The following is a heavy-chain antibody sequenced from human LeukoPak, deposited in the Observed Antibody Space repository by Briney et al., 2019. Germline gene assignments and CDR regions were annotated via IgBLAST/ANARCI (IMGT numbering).Heavy chain of an antibody. D-gene: IGHD3-10*01. Sequence: PSETLSLTCTVSGGSISSSAYYWGWIRQPPGKGLEWIGNIYYSESTYYNPSLERRVTISVDTSKNQFSLKLRSVTAADTAVYYCVRGSGTYYKHTDYWGQGTLVTVSS. J-gene: IGHJ4*02. V-gene: IGHV4-39*07. CDR2: IYYSEST. CDR1: GGSISSSAYY. CDR3: VRGSGTYYKHTDY.